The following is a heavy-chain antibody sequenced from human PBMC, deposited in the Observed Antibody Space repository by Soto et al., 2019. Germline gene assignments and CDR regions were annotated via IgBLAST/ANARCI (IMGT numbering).Heavy chain of an antibody. V-gene: IGHV4-59*01. CDR2: IYYSGST. D-gene: IGHD3-22*01. CDR3: ARDGGRDYYDSTEPYYYYYGMDV. CDR1: GGSISNYY. J-gene: IGHJ6*02. Sequence: SETLSLSCTVSGGSISNYYWSWIRQPPGKGLEWIGFIYYSGSTNYNPSLKSRVTISVDTSKNQFSLKLSSVTAADAAVYFFARDGGRDYYDSTEPYYYYYGMDVWGQGTTVT.